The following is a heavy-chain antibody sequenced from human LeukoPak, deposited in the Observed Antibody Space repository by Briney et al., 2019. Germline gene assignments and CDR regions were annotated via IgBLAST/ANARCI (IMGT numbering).Heavy chain of an antibody. CDR1: GYTFTSYG. D-gene: IGHD3-9*01. V-gene: IGHV1-18*01. Sequence: ASVKVSCKSSGYTFTSYGIIWVRQAPGQGLEWMGWISAYNGNTNYAQKLQGRVTMTTDTSTSTAYIELRSLRSDDTAVYYCAREDYDILTGYYGNDYWGQGTLVTVSS. CDR2: ISAYNGNT. J-gene: IGHJ4*02. CDR3: AREDYDILTGYYGNDY.